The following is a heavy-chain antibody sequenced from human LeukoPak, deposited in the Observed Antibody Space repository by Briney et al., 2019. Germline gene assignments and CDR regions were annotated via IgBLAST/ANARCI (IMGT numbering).Heavy chain of an antibody. CDR2: ISGSGSTI. CDR1: GFTFSDYY. J-gene: IGHJ3*02. CDR3: ARVGIQLWLKTDAFDI. Sequence: PGGSLRLSCAASGFTFSDYYMSWIRQAPGKGLEWVSYISGSGSTIYYADSVKGRFTISRDNAKNSLYLQMNSLRAEDTAVYYCARVGIQLWLKTDAFDIWGQGTMVTVSS. D-gene: IGHD5-18*01. V-gene: IGHV3-11*01.